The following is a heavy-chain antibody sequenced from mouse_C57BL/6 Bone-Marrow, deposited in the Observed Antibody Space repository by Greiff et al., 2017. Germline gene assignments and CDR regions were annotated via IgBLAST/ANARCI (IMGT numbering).Heavy chain of an antibody. CDR3: ARLEFDGSSGDWYFDV. Sequence: QVHVKQSGPELVKPGASVKLSCKASGYTFTSYDINWVKQRPGQGLEWIGLIYPRDGSTKYNENFKGKATLTVDTSSSTAYMELHSLTSEDSAVYFCARLEFDGSSGDWYFDVWGTGTTVTVSS. CDR1: GYTFTSYD. V-gene: IGHV1-85*01. D-gene: IGHD1-1*01. CDR2: IYPRDGST. J-gene: IGHJ1*03.